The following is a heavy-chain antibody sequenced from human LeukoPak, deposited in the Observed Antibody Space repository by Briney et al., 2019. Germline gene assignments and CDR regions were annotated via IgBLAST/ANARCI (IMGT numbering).Heavy chain of an antibody. Sequence: GASVKVSCKASGYTFTSYDINWVRQATGQGLEWMGWMNPNSGNTGYAQKFQGRVTITRNTSISTAYMELSRLRSEDTAVYYCARAWTLWAYCYYMDVWGKGNTVTISS. CDR3: ARAWTLWAYCYYMDV. J-gene: IGHJ6*03. V-gene: IGHV1-8*03. D-gene: IGHD3/OR15-3a*01. CDR2: MNPNSGNT. CDR1: GYTFTSYD.